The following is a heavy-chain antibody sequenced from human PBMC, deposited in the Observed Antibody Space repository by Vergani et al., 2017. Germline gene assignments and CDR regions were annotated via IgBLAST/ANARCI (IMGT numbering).Heavy chain of an antibody. Sequence: QVQLVQSGAEVKKPGASVKVSCKASGYTFTSYDINWVRQATGQGLEWMGRIIPIFGTANYAQKFQGRVTITADESTSTAYMELSSLRSEDTAVYYCAREFAYYYDSSGYFHRSDHQYYFDYWGQGTLVTVSS. CDR2: IIPIFGTA. CDR3: AREFAYYYDSSGYFHRSDHQYYFDY. CDR1: GYTFTSYD. J-gene: IGHJ4*02. V-gene: IGHV1-69*18. D-gene: IGHD3-22*01.